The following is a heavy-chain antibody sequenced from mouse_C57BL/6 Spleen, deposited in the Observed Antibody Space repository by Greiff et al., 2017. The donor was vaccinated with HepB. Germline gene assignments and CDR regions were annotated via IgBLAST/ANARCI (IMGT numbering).Heavy chain of an antibody. V-gene: IGHV1-64*01. J-gene: IGHJ2*01. CDR2: IHPNSGST. Sequence: QVQLQQPGAELVKPGASVKLSCKASGYTSTSYWMHWVKQRPGQGLEWIGMIHPNSGSTNYNEKFKSKATLTVDKSSSTAYMQLSSLTSEDSAVYYCARFITTVTGDYWGQGTTLTVSS. CDR3: ARFITTVTGDY. D-gene: IGHD1-1*01. CDR1: GYTSTSYW.